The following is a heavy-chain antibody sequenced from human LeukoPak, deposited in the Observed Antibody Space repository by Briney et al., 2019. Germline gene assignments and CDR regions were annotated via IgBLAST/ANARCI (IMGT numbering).Heavy chain of an antibody. J-gene: IGHJ6*02. CDR1: GFTLGDYA. D-gene: IGHD2-8*01. CDR3: TRDEVRGCTNGVCYGMDV. Sequence: GGSLRLSCTGSGFTLGDYAVTWVRQAPGKGLEWLGFIRCKTYGGATEYAASVKGRFTISRDDSRSIAYLQMNSRKTEDTALYFCTRDEVRGCTNGVCYGMDVWGQGTTVTVSS. CDR2: IRCKTYGGAT. V-gene: IGHV3-49*04.